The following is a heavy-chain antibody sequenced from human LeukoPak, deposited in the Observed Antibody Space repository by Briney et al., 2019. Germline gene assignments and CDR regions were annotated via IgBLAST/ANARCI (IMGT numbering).Heavy chain of an antibody. CDR1: GGSISSGSYY. V-gene: IGHV4-61*02. CDR2: IYTSGST. CDR3: ARGRGYSYGYGFDDY. Sequence: SETLSLTCTVSGGSISSGSYYWSWVRQPAGKGLEWIGRIYTSGSTNYNPSLKSRVTISVDTSKNQFSLKLRSVTAADTAVYYCARGRGYSYGYGFDDYWGQGTLVTVSS. D-gene: IGHD5-18*01. J-gene: IGHJ4*02.